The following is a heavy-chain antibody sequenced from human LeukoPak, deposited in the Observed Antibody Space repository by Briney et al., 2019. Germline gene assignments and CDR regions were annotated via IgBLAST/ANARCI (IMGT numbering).Heavy chain of an antibody. CDR3: ARPYSYGYDGVFDI. CDR2: VYSSGST. J-gene: IGHJ3*02. D-gene: IGHD5-18*01. CDR1: GGSISSGSHY. Sequence: PSQTLSLTCTVSGGSISSGSHYWTWIRQPAGKGLEYIGRVYSSGSTDSNPSLRSRLTMSVDTSKIQLSLKLTSVTAADTAVYYCARPYSYGYDGVFDIWGQGTMVTVSS. V-gene: IGHV4-61*02.